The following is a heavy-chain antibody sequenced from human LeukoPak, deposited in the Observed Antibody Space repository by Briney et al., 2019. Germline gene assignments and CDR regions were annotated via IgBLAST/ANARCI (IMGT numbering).Heavy chain of an antibody. V-gene: IGHV3-7*01. CDR2: IKQDGSEK. D-gene: IGHD3-22*01. Sequence: PGGSLRLSCVVPGFTFSSYWMSWVRQAPGKGLEWVANIKQDGSEKYYVGSLKGRFTISRDNAKNSLYLQMNSLRAEDTAVYYCARNYYDSSGYYVYWGQGTLVTVSS. CDR3: ARNYYDSSGYYVY. J-gene: IGHJ4*02. CDR1: GFTFSSYW.